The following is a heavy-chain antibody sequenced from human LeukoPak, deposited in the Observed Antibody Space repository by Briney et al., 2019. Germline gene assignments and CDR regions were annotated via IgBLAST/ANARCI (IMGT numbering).Heavy chain of an antibody. CDR2: ISYDGNNK. CDR1: GFTFSSFA. V-gene: IGHV3-30-3*01. D-gene: IGHD2-2*02. CDR3: AREGYCSSTSCYTLGDAFDI. J-gene: IGHJ3*02. Sequence: GGSLRLSCAASGFTFSSFAMHWVRQAPGKGLEWVAFISYDGNNKYYADSVKGRFTISRDNSKNTLYLQMNSLRPEDTAVYYCAREGYCSSTSCYTLGDAFDIWGQGTMVTVSS.